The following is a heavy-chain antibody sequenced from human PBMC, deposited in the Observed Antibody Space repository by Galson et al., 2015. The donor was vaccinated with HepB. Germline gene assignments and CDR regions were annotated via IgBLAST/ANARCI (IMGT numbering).Heavy chain of an antibody. Sequence: SVKVSCKASGYTFTGYYMHWVRQAPGQGLEWMGWINPNSGGTNYAQKFQGRVTMTRDTSISTAYMELSSLISDDTAMYYCARDITGDLDYWGQGTLVTVSS. CDR2: INPNSGGT. V-gene: IGHV1-2*02. CDR1: GYTFTGYY. CDR3: ARDITGDLDY. D-gene: IGHD7-27*01. J-gene: IGHJ4*02.